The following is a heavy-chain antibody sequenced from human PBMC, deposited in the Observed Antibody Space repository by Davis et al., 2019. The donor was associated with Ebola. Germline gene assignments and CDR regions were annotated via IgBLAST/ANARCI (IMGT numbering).Heavy chain of an antibody. D-gene: IGHD4-11*01. CDR1: GGSISSYY. CDR3: ARSLEYSDAFDI. Sequence: GSLRLSCTVSGGSISSYYWSWIRQPPGKGLEWIGYIYYSGSTNYNPSLKSRVTISVDTSKNQFSLKMISVTAADTAMYYCARSLEYSDAFDIWGQGTMVTVSS. J-gene: IGHJ3*02. CDR2: IYYSGST. V-gene: IGHV4-59*01.